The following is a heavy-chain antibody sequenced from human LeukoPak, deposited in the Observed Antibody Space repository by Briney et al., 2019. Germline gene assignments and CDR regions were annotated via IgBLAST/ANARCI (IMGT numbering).Heavy chain of an antibody. CDR2: ISSSSSYI. Sequence: PGGSLRLSCAASGFTFSSYSMNWVRQAPGKGLEWVSSISSSSSYIYYADSVKGRFTISRDNAKNSLYLQMNSLRAEDTAVYYRARDGEQQLVLSWFDPWGQGTLVTVSS. J-gene: IGHJ5*02. V-gene: IGHV3-21*01. CDR1: GFTFSSYS. D-gene: IGHD6-13*01. CDR3: ARDGEQQLVLSWFDP.